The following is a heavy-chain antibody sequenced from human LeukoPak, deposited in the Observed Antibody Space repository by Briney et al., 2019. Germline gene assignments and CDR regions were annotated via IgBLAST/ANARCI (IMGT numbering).Heavy chain of an antibody. V-gene: IGHV5-51*01. CDR2: IYPGDSDT. Sequence: GESLKISCKGSGYSFTSYWIGWVRQMPGKGLEWMGIIYPGDSDTRYSPSFQGQVTISADKSISTAYLQMNSLRAEDTAVYYCARVGLWHYPVDSWGQGTLVTVSS. D-gene: IGHD1-7*01. CDR1: GYSFTSYW. J-gene: IGHJ4*02. CDR3: ARVGLWHYPVDS.